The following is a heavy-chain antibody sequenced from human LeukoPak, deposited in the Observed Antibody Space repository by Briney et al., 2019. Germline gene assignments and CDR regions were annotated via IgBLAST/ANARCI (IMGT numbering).Heavy chain of an antibody. CDR3: ARNPGYSSSWFLFDP. CDR1: GFTFSSYW. D-gene: IGHD6-13*01. V-gene: IGHV3-7*01. CDR2: IKQDGSEK. Sequence: PGGSLRLSCAASGFTFSSYWTSWVRQAPGKGLEWVANIKQDGSEKYYVDSVKGRFTISRVNAKNSLYLQMNSLRAEDTAVYYCARNPGYSSSWFLFDPWGQGTLVTVSS. J-gene: IGHJ5*02.